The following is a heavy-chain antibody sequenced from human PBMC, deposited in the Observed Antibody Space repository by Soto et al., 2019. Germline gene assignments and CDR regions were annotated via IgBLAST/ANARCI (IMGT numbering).Heavy chain of an antibody. V-gene: IGHV3-33*01. D-gene: IGHD4-4*01. CDR1: GFTFSSYG. Sequence: PGGSMRLSCAASGFTFSSYGMHWVRQAPGKGLEWVAVIWYDGSNKYYADSVKGRFTISRDNSKNTLYLQMNSLRAEDTAVYYCARVGLHLRMDVWGQGTTVTVSS. CDR2: IWYDGSNK. CDR3: ARVGLHLRMDV. J-gene: IGHJ6*02.